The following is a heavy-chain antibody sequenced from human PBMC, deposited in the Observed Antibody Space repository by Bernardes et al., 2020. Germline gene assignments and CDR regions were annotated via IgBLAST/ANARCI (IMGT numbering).Heavy chain of an antibody. D-gene: IGHD3-3*01. J-gene: IGHJ6*03. CDR2: IWYDGSNK. CDR1: GFTFSSYG. Sequence: GGSLRLSCAASGFTFSSYGMHWVRQAPGKGLEWVAVIWYDGSNKYYADSVKGRFTISRDNSKNTLYLQMNSLRAEDTAVYYCARAPIFGVVIAMDVWGKGTTVTVSS. CDR3: ARAPIFGVVIAMDV. V-gene: IGHV3-33*01.